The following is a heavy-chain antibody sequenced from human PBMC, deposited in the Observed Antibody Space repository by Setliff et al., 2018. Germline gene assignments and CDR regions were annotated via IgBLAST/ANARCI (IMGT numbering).Heavy chain of an antibody. CDR2: IDPSGDT. D-gene: IGHD3-3*01. V-gene: IGHV4-61*09. CDR3: ASGGAGFFTSGR. CDR1: GGSISSGSNY. J-gene: IGHJ4*02. Sequence: SATQSLTCTVSGGSISSGSNYWSWIRQPAGRGLEWIGHIDPSGDTNYNPSLKSRVTISVDASKNQFSLKLNSVTAADTAVYYCASGGAGFFTSGRWGQGTLVTVSS.